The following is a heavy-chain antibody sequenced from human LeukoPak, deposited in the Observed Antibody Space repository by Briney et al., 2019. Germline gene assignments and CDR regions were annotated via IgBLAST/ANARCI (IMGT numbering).Heavy chain of an antibody. CDR1: GFTFSNYG. Sequence: PGGSLRLSCAASGFTFSNYGIHWVRQAPGKGLEWVAVISYDGSNKYYADSVKGRFTISRDNSKNTLYLQMNSLRAEDTAVYYCAREMGHMTYYYDSSGYSSAEYFQHWGQGTLVTVSS. V-gene: IGHV3-30*19. D-gene: IGHD3-22*01. CDR2: ISYDGSNK. J-gene: IGHJ1*01. CDR3: AREMGHMTYYYDSSGYSSAEYFQH.